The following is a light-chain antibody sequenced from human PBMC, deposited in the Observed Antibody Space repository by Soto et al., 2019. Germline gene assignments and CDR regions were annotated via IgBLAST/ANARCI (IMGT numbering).Light chain of an antibody. J-gene: IGKJ1*01. Sequence: DVQMTQSPSSLSASVGDRVTITCRASQSISSYLNWYQQIPGKAPKFLIYAASTLQSGVPSRFRGSGSGTDFTLTISSLQPEDFATYYCQQTYSSPWTFGQGTKVEI. CDR1: QSISSY. V-gene: IGKV1-39*01. CDR2: AAS. CDR3: QQTYSSPWT.